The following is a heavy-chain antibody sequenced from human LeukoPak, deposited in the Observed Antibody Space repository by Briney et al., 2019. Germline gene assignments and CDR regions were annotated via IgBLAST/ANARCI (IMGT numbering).Heavy chain of an antibody. CDR2: IYYSGST. V-gene: IGHV4-31*03. J-gene: IGHJ6*02. Sequence: SETLSLTCTVSGGSISSGGYYWSWIRQHPGKGLEWLGYIYYSGSTYYNPSLKSRVTISVDTSKNQFSLKLSSVTAADTAVYYCARGSLGYCSSTSCYSYYYYYGMDVWGQGTTVTVSS. CDR1: GGSISSGGYY. D-gene: IGHD2-2*01. CDR3: ARGSLGYCSSTSCYSYYYYYGMDV.